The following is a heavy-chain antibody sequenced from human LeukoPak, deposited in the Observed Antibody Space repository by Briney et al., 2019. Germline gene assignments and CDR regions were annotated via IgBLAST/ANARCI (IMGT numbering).Heavy chain of an antibody. CDR3: ARPPFPRGYWYFDL. CDR2: INHSGST. J-gene: IGHJ2*01. D-gene: IGHD3-10*01. Sequence: NPSETLSLTCAVYGGSFSGYYWSWIRQPPGKGLEWIGEINHSGSTNYNPSLKSRVTISVDTSKNQFSLKLSSVTAADTAVYYCARPPFPRGYWYFDLWGRGTLVTVSS. V-gene: IGHV4-34*01. CDR1: GGSFSGYY.